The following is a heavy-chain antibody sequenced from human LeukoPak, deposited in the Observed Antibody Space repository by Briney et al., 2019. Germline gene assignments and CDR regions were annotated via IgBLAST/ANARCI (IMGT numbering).Heavy chain of an antibody. Sequence: GGSLRLSCAASGFTFSSYGMHWVHQAPGKGLERVAVISYDGSNRYYADSVKGRFTISRDNSKNTLYLQMNSLRAEDTAVYYCAKDSSEYSSVDYWGQGTLVTVSS. D-gene: IGHD6-19*01. CDR1: GFTFSSYG. J-gene: IGHJ4*02. CDR2: ISYDGSNR. V-gene: IGHV3-30*18. CDR3: AKDSSEYSSVDY.